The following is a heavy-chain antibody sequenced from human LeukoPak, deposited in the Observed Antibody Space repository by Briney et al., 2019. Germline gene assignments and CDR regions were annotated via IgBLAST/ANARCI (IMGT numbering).Heavy chain of an antibody. CDR1: GGTFISYA. J-gene: IGHJ5*02. V-gene: IGHV1-69*01. Sequence: GSSVKVSCKASGGTFISYAISWVRQAPGQGREWMGGIIPIFGTANYAQKFQGRVTITADESTSTAYMELSSLRSEDTAVYYCARGRVVAATSWFDPWGQGTLVTVSS. CDR3: ARGRVVAATSWFDP. CDR2: IIPIFGTA. D-gene: IGHD2-15*01.